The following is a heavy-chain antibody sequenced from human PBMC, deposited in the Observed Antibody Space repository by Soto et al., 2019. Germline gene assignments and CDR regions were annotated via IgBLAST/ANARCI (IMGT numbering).Heavy chain of an antibody. CDR1: GYTFTSYA. J-gene: IGHJ6*02. D-gene: IGHD2-2*01. Sequence: GASVKVSCKASGYTFTSYAMHWVRQAPGQRLEWMGWINAYNANTNYAQNLQGRVTMTTDTSTSTAYMELRSLRSDDTAVYYCARDRIIVVPATSLYHYYGMDVWGQGTTVTVSS. CDR2: INAYNANT. CDR3: ARDRIIVVPATSLYHYYGMDV. V-gene: IGHV1-18*01.